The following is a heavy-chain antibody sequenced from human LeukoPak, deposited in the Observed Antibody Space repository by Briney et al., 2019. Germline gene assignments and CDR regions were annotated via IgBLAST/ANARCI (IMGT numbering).Heavy chain of an antibody. V-gene: IGHV3-48*01. D-gene: IGHD2-2*02. CDR3: ARRESYCSSTSCYIGAFDY. CDR2: ISSSSTI. J-gene: IGHJ4*02. Sequence: PGGSLRLSCAASGFTFSSYSMNWVRQAPGKGLEWVSYISSSSTIYYADSVKGRFTISRDNAKNSLYLQMNSLRAEDAAVYYCARRESYCSSTSCYIGAFDYWGQGTLVTVSS. CDR1: GFTFSSYS.